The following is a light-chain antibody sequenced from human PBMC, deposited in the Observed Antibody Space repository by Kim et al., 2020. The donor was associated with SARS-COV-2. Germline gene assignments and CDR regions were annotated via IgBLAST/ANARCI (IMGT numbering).Light chain of an antibody. V-gene: IGLV1-44*01. J-gene: IGLJ3*02. CDR3: AAWDDSLNARV. CDR2: SNN. CDR1: SSNIGSHT. Sequence: GQKVTISCSGSSSNIGSHTEIWYRQHPATTPKHLIYSNNQRPSGVPDRFSGSTSGTSASLAISGLQSEDESDYYCAAWDDSLNARVFGGGTKVTVL.